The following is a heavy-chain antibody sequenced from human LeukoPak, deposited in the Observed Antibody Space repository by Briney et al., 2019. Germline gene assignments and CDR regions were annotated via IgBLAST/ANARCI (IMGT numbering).Heavy chain of an antibody. CDR3: ARERTVDPYMDV. CDR1: GGSISSYY. CDR2: IYYSGST. Sequence: PSETLSLTCTVSGGSISSYYWSWIRQPPGKGLEWSGYIYYSGSTNYNPSLKSRVTISVDTSKNQFSLKVTSVTAADTAVYYCARERTVDPYMDVWGKGTTVTVSS. D-gene: IGHD4-23*01. V-gene: IGHV4-59*01. J-gene: IGHJ6*03.